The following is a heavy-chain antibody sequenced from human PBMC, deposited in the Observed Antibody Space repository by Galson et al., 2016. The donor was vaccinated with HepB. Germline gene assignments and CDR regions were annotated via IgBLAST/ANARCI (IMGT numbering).Heavy chain of an antibody. J-gene: IGHJ4*02. V-gene: IGHV3-30-3*01. CDR1: GFTFSYYA. Sequence: SGFTFSYYAMYWVRQAPGRGLEWVAVMSYDGSSKNYADSVKGRFTISRDNSKSTLYLQMNSLRAEDTAVYYCARDYCGGSGCPPGGYWGQGTLVTVSA. CDR3: ARDYCGGSGCPPGGY. CDR2: MSYDGSSK. D-gene: IGHD6-25*01.